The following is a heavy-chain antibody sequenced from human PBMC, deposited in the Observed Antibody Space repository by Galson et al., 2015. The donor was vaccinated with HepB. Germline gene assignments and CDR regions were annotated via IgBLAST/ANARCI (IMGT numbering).Heavy chain of an antibody. J-gene: IGHJ6*02. V-gene: IGHV5-10-1*01. D-gene: IGHD6-13*01. Sequence: QSGAEVKKPGESLRISCKGSGYSFTSYWISWVRQMPGKGLEWMGRIDPSDSKTNYSPSFQGHVTISADKSISAAYLQWSSLKASDAAMYYCARHLYISSWLTARYYYYGMDVWGQGTTVTVSS. CDR2: IDPSDSKT. CDR3: ARHLYISSWLTARYYYYGMDV. CDR1: GYSFTSYW.